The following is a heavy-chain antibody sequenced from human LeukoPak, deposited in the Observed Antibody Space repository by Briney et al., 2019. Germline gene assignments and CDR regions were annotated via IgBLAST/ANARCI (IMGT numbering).Heavy chain of an antibody. CDR2: ISSSSSYI. D-gene: IGHD6-13*01. V-gene: IGHV3-21*01. CDR3: AASYSSSWTRFDY. CDR1: GFTFSSYS. Sequence: PGGSLRLSRAASGFTFSSYSMNWVRPAPGQGLEWVSSISSSSSYIYYADSVKGRFTISRDNAKTSLYLQMNSLRAEDTAVYYCAASYSSSWTRFDYWGQGTLVTVSS. J-gene: IGHJ4*02.